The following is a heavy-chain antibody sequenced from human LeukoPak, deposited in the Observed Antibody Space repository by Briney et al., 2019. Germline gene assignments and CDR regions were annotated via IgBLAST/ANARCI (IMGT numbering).Heavy chain of an antibody. CDR3: AKDFYSSSSLFDY. CDR1: GFTFDDYA. V-gene: IGHV3-9*01. D-gene: IGHD6-6*01. CDR2: ISWNSGSI. J-gene: IGHJ4*02. Sequence: SGGSPRLSCAASGFTFDDYAMHWVRQAPGKGLEWVSGISWNSGSIGYADSVKGRFTISRDNAKNSLYLQMNSLRAEDTALYYCAKDFYSSSSLFDYWGQGTLVTVSS.